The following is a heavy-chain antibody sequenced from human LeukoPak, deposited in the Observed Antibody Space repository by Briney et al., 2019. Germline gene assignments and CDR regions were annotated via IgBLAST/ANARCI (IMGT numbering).Heavy chain of an antibody. CDR2: IYSGGST. J-gene: IGHJ4*02. D-gene: IGHD6-19*01. CDR1: GFTVSSNY. Sequence: GGSLRLSCAASGFTVSSNYLNWVRQAPGQGLEWVSVIYSGGSTYYADSVKGRITISRDNSKNTVYLQMNSLRAEDTAVYYCARALESSGWYPPFDYWGQGTLVTVSS. CDR3: ARALESSGWYPPFDY. V-gene: IGHV3-66*01.